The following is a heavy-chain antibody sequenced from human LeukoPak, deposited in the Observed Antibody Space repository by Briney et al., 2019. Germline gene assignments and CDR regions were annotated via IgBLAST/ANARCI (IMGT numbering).Heavy chain of an antibody. CDR1: GFIVSSNY. V-gene: IGHV3-53*01. J-gene: IGHJ4*02. D-gene: IGHD5-12*01. CDR2: IYSGGST. Sequence: GGSLRLSCAASGFIVSSNYMSWVRQAPGKGLEWVSVIYSGGSTYYADSVKGRFSISRDYSKNTVYLQMNSLRADDTAVCYCARGRGYSGCVPFDYWGQGTLVTVSS. CDR3: ARGRGYSGCVPFDY.